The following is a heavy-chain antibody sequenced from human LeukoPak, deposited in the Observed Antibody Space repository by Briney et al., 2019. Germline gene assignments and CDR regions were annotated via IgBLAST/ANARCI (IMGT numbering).Heavy chain of an antibody. CDR2: ISAYNGDT. CDR3: ARDRRYSSGWYYDSFDI. D-gene: IGHD6-19*01. J-gene: IGHJ3*02. CDR1: RHTFTRYG. Sequence: ASVKVSCKASRHTFTRYGITWVRQAPGQGLEWMGWISAYNGDTNYAQKLQGRVTMTTDRSTSTVYMELGSLRSDDTAVYYCARDRRYSSGWYYDSFDIWGQGTMDTVSS. V-gene: IGHV1-18*01.